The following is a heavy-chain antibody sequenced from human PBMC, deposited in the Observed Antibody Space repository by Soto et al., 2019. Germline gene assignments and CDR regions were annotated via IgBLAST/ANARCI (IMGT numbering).Heavy chain of an antibody. CDR2: IIPIFGTA. D-gene: IGHD3-10*01. CDR1: GGTFSSYA. V-gene: IGHV1-69*13. Sequence: SVKVSCKASGGTFSSYAISWVRQAPGQGLEWMGGIIPIFGTANYAQKFQGRVTITADESTSTAYMELSSLRSEDTAVYYCARDPRGDYYYYGMDVWGQGTTVTVSS. CDR3: ARDPRGDYYYYGMDV. J-gene: IGHJ6*02.